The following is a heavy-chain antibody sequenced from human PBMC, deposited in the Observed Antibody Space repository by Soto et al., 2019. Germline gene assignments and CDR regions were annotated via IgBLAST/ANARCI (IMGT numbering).Heavy chain of an antibody. CDR3: ASVDYYDSSGYYGY. Sequence: QVQLVQSGAEVKKPGASVKVSCKASGYTFTIYDISWVRQAPGQGLEWMGRISGYNGNTDYAQNLQDRVTLTTDASTSSVYMELSSLRSDDTAVYYCASVDYYDSSGYYGYWGQGTLITVSS. D-gene: IGHD3-22*01. CDR2: ISGYNGNT. CDR1: GYTFTIYD. J-gene: IGHJ4*02. V-gene: IGHV1-18*04.